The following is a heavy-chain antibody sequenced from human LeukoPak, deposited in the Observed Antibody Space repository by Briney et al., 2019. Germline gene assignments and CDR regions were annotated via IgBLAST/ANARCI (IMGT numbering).Heavy chain of an antibody. CDR3: ARVTTTYYYYGMDV. CDR1: GGSISSGDYY. CDR2: IYYSGST. J-gene: IGHJ6*02. V-gene: IGHV4-30-4*01. Sequence: SQTLSLTYTVSGGSISSGDYYWSWIRQPPGKGLEWIGYIYYSGSTYYNPSLKSRVTISVDTSKNQFSLKLSSVTAADTAVYYCARVTTTYYYYGMDVWGQGTTVTVSS. D-gene: IGHD1-14*01.